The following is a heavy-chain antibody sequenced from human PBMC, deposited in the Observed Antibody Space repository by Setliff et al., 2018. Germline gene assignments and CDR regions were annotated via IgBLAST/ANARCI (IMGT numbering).Heavy chain of an antibody. D-gene: IGHD6-19*01. CDR2: INHSGST. CDR1: GGSFSTYY. J-gene: IGHJ4*02. Sequence: SETLSLTCAVYGGSFSTYYWIWIRQPPGKGLEWIGEINHSGSTNYNPSLKSRVTITKDTSKNQVVLTMTNMDPVDTATYYCAHTQWLAHFDYWGQGTLVTVSS. CDR3: AHTQWLAHFDY. V-gene: IGHV4-34*10.